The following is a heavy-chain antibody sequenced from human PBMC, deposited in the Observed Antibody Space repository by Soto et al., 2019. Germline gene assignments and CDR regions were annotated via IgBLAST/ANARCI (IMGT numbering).Heavy chain of an antibody. Sequence: ASVKVSCKASGYTFTSYAMHWVRQAPGQRLEWMGWINAGNGNTKYSQKFQGRVTITRDTSASTAYMELSSLRSEDTAVYYCARDERFLEWFPDSYYYYMDVWGKGTTVTVSS. D-gene: IGHD3-3*01. CDR1: GYTFTSYA. V-gene: IGHV1-3*01. J-gene: IGHJ6*03. CDR2: INAGNGNT. CDR3: ARDERFLEWFPDSYYYYMDV.